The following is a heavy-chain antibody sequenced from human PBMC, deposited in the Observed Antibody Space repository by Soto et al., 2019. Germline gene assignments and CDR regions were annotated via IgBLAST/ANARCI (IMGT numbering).Heavy chain of an antibody. CDR3: AKASGPGGTYFPLWF. Sequence: GGSLRLSCAASGLTLSSYGMRWVRQAPGKGVEWGSSISGSGGSTYYAASGKGCFTMSRDNSRSTLYLHMNIVRAEYTSVYYCAKASGPGGTYFPLWFWG. D-gene: IGHD1-26*01. V-gene: IGHV3-23*01. J-gene: IGHJ6*01. CDR2: ISGSGGST. CDR1: GLTLSSYG.